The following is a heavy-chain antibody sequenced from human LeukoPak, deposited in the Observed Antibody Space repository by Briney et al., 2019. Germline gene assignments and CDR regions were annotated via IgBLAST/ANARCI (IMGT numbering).Heavy chain of an antibody. CDR1: GYTFTSYA. J-gene: IGHJ4*02. V-gene: IGHV7-4-1*02. D-gene: IGHD4-17*01. CDR3: ASGGPVTNFDY. CDR2: INTNTGNP. Sequence: ASVKVSCKASGYTFTSYAVNWVRQAPGQGLEWMGWINTNTGNPTYAQGFTGRFVFSLDTSVSTAYLQISSLKAEDTAVYYCASGGPVTNFDYWGQGTLVTVSS.